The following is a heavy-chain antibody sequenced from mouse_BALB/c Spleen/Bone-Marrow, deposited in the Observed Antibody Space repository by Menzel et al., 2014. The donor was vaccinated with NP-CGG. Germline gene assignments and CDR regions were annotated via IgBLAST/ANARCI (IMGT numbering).Heavy chain of an antibody. V-gene: IGHV1-69*02. D-gene: IGHD2-1*01. J-gene: IGHJ3*01. Sequence: VKLEESGAELVKPGASVKLSCKASGYTITSYCMNWVKQRPGRGLEWIGRIDPSDGDTHYNQKFKGKATLTVDTSSNTAYIQLSSLTSEDSAVYYCARAYYDNYDWFDYWGQGTLVTVSA. CDR2: IDPSDGDT. CDR1: GYTITSYC. CDR3: ARAYYDNYDWFDY.